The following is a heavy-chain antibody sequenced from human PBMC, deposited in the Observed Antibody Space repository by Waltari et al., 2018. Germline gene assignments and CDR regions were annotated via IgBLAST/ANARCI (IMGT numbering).Heavy chain of an antibody. D-gene: IGHD6-19*01. V-gene: IGHV3-33*06. J-gene: IGHJ4*02. CDR2: IWYDGRNK. CDR3: AKDRSSGWYGVDY. CDR1: GFTVSSYG. Sequence: QVQLVESGGGVVQPGRSLRLSCAASGFTVSSYGMHWVRRAPGTGLEWVAGIWYDGRNKNYAASVKGRFTISRDNSKNTLYLQMNSLRAEDTAVYYCAKDRSSGWYGVDYWGQGTLVTVSS.